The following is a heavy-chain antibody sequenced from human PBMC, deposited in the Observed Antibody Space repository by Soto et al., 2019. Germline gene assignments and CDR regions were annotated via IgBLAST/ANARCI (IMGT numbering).Heavy chain of an antibody. CDR2: FIPVYRTL. Sequence: SVKVSWKASGGSFGNSAINWVRQTPGQGLEWLGGFIPVYRTLNYAQKFQGRVTITADESTGTAYMTLSSLASDDTAVYYCATGVIWIGYFTVDSWGQGTRVTVPQ. V-gene: IGHV1-69*13. J-gene: IGHJ4*02. CDR1: GGSFGNSA. D-gene: IGHD3-3*01. CDR3: ATGVIWIGYFTVDS.